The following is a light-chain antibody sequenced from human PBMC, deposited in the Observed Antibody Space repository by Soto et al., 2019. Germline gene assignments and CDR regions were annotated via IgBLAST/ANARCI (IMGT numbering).Light chain of an antibody. Sequence: QSALTQPASVSGSPGQSITISCTGTSSDVGGYNYVSWYQQHPGKAPKLMIYDVSKRPSGVSHRFSGSKSGNTASLTISGLQAEDEADYYCSSYTSSSTYVFGTGTKLTVL. CDR1: SSDVGGYNY. CDR2: DVS. CDR3: SSYTSSSTYV. V-gene: IGLV2-14*01. J-gene: IGLJ1*01.